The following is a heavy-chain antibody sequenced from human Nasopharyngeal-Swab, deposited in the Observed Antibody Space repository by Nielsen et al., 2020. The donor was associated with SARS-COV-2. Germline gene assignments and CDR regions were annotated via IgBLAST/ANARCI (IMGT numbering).Heavy chain of an antibody. J-gene: IGHJ4*02. V-gene: IGHV3-33*03. CDR1: GFTFSSYG. CDR2: IWYDGSNK. Sequence: GESLKISCAASGFTFSSYGMHWVRQAPGKGLEWVAVIWYDGSNKYYADSVKGRFTISRDNAKNSLYLQMNSLRAEDTALYYCAKDSGDGYNFPDYWGQGTLVTVSS. CDR3: AKDSGDGYNFPDY. D-gene: IGHD5-24*01.